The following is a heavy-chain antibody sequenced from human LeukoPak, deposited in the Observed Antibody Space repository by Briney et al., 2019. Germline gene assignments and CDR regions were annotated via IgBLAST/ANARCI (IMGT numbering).Heavy chain of an antibody. CDR2: ISSSSSYI. Sequence: GGSLRLSCAASGFTFSSYSMNWVRQAPGKGLEWVSSISSSSSYIYYADSVKGRFTISRDNAKNSLYLQMNSLRAEDTAVYYCASQRSSSQPKNYFDYWGQGTLVTVSS. J-gene: IGHJ4*02. CDR1: GFTFSSYS. V-gene: IGHV3-21*01. D-gene: IGHD6-13*01. CDR3: ASQRSSSQPKNYFDY.